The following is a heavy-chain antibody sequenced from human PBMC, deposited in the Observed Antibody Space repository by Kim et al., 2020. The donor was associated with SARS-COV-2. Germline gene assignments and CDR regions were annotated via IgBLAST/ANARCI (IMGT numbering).Heavy chain of an antibody. J-gene: IGHJ4*02. D-gene: IGHD6-6*01. V-gene: IGHV3-23*01. CDR2: T. Sequence: TYYADAVKGRLTISRDNSKNTLYLQMNSLRAEDTAVYYCAKFDRIAAYDYWGQGTLVTVSS. CDR3: AKFDRIAAYDY.